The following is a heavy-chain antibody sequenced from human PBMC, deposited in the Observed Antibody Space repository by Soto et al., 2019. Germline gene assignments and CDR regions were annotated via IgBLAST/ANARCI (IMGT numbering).Heavy chain of an antibody. J-gene: IGHJ6*02. CDR1: GFTLSSYA. CDR3: ARNVVNNGYYYGMDV. D-gene: IGHD2-21*01. V-gene: IGHV3-23*01. Sequence: EVQLLESGGGLLQPGGSLRLSCAASGFTLSSYAMNWVRQAPGKGMEWVAVISGRGGDINYADSVKGRFTIPRSNSKNTLFLQMPPLRADDTAAYLCARNVVNNGYYYGMDVWGPGTTVTV. CDR2: ISGRGGDI.